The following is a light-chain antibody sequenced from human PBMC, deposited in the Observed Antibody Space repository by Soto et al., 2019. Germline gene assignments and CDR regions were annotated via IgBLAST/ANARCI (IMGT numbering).Light chain of an antibody. CDR2: EVS. J-gene: IGLJ2*01. CDR3: RSYTSSNTVV. CDR1: SRDVGGY. V-gene: IGLV2-14*01. Sequence: QSVLTQPASVSGSPGQSITISCTGTSRDVGGYVSWYHQHPGKAPKLMIYEVSNRPSGVSNRFSGSKSGNTASLTISGLQAEDEADYYCRSYTSSNTVVFGGGTKLTVL.